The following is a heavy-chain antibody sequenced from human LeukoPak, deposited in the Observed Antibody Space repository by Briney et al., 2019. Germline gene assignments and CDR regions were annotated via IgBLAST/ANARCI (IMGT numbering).Heavy chain of an antibody. CDR2: ISACNGNT. Sequence: ASVKVSCKASGYTFTSYGISWVRQAPGQGLEWMGWISACNGNTNYAQKLQGRVTMTTDTSTSTAYMELRSLRSDDTAVYYCARGGSGSYSLYYYYGMDVWGKGTTVTVSS. V-gene: IGHV1-18*04. CDR1: GYTFTSYG. J-gene: IGHJ6*04. D-gene: IGHD3-10*01. CDR3: ARGGSGSYSLYYYYGMDV.